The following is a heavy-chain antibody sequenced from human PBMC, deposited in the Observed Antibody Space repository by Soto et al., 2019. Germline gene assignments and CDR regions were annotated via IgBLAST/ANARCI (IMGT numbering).Heavy chain of an antibody. CDR2: INPSGGST. J-gene: IGHJ5*02. Sequence: ASVKVSCKASGYTFTSYYMHWVRQAPGQGLEWMGIINPSGGSTSYAQKFQGRVTMTRDTSTSTVYMELSSLRSEDTAVYYCARAPPTGYYVSGRFDPWGQGTLVTVSS. CDR3: ARAPPTGYYVSGRFDP. V-gene: IGHV1-46*03. CDR1: GYTFTSYY. D-gene: IGHD3-9*01.